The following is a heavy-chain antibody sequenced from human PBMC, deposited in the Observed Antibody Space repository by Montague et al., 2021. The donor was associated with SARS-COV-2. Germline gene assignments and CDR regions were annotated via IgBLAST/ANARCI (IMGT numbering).Heavy chain of an antibody. J-gene: IGHJ6*02. CDR2: IGTAGVT. Sequence: SLRLSCPASGFTFSSYDMHWVRQAPGKGLEWVSVIGTAGVTYYPGSVKGRFTISRENAKSSLYLQMDSLRVGDTAVYYCARGRGDYYYGMDVWGQGTTVTVSS. CDR1: GFTFSSYD. V-gene: IGHV3-13*01. CDR3: ARGRGDYYYGMDV.